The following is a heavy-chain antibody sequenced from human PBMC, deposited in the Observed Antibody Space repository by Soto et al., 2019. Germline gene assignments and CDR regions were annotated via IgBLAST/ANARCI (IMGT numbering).Heavy chain of an antibody. CDR2: LSFDGDST. V-gene: IGHV3-30-3*01. J-gene: IGHJ6*02. CDR3: ARDPPQKTTSGAIIYYYYYGMDV. D-gene: IGHD2-8*02. Sequence: GGSLRLSCAASGFTFDNYTVHWVRRAPGRGLAWVAALSFDGDSTSYSDSVRGRFTISRDDSKNTIYLQMNGLRPEDTAVYYCARDPPQKTTSGAIIYYYYYGMDVWGQGTSVTVSS. CDR1: GFTFDNYT.